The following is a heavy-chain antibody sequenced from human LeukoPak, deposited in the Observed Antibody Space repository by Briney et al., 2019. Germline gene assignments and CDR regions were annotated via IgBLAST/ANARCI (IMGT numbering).Heavy chain of an antibody. V-gene: IGHV3-23*01. CDR3: ATGSGYYYDH. D-gene: IGHD3-22*01. CDR1: GFTFCSYG. Sequence: PGGSLRLSWAASGFTFCSYGISWVRQAPGKGLEWVSSISNSGGSTYYADSVKGRFTISRDNSKNTLYLQMSSLRAEDTAVYYCATGSGYYYDHWGQGSLVTVSS. CDR2: ISNSGGST. J-gene: IGHJ4*02.